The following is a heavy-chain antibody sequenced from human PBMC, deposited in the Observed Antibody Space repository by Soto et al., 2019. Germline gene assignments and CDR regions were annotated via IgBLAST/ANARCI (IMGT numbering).Heavy chain of an antibody. V-gene: IGHV4-31*03. J-gene: IGHJ6*02. CDR2: IYYSGST. D-gene: IGHD5-12*01. CDR1: GGPISSGGYY. CDR3: ARRRRDGYNPYYYGMDV. Sequence: QVQLQESGPGLVKPSQTLSLTCTVSGGPISSGGYYWSWIRQHPGKGLEWIGYIYYSGSTYYNPSLKSRVTISVDTSKNQFSLKLSSVTAADTAVYYCARRRRDGYNPYYYGMDVWGQGTTVTVSS.